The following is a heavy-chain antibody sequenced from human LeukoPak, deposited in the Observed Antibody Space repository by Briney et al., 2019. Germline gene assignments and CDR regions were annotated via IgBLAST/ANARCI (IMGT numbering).Heavy chain of an antibody. V-gene: IGHV4-39*01. D-gene: IGHD3-10*01. J-gene: IGHJ4*02. Sequence: SETLSLTCIVSGGSISSSSCYWGWIRQPPGKGLEWIGTIYYSGNTYYNPSLKSRVTISVDTSKNQFSLKLSSVTAADTAVYYCGRSRMVRGLIGDYYFDYWGQGTLVTVSS. CDR1: GGSISSSSCY. CDR3: GRSRMVRGLIGDYYFDY. CDR2: IYYSGNT.